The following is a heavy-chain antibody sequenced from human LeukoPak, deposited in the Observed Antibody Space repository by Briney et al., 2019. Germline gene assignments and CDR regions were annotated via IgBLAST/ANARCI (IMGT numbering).Heavy chain of an antibody. CDR3: ARGTAGYHSSYFDY. CDR1: GFTFSSPW. CDR2: INSDGSAT. J-gene: IGHJ4*02. V-gene: IGHV3-74*01. Sequence: GGSLRLSCAASGFTFSSPWMHWVRQAPGKGLVWVSRINSDGSATAYADSVKGRFTISRDNAENTLYLQMNSLRAEDTAVYYCARGTAGYHSSYFDYWGQGTLVTVSS. D-gene: IGHD3-16*02.